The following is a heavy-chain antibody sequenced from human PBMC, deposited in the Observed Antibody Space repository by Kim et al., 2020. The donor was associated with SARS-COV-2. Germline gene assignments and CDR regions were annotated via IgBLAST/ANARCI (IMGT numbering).Heavy chain of an antibody. CDR1: GFTFSSYE. CDR2: ISSSGTTI. Sequence: GGSLRLSCAASGFTFSSYEMNWVRQAPGKGLEWVSYISSSGTTIYYADSVKGRFTISRDNAKNSLYLQMNSLRAEDTAVYYCARRYCSSTSCTIDYWGQGTLVTVSS. CDR3: ARRYCSSTSCTIDY. J-gene: IGHJ4*02. V-gene: IGHV3-48*03. D-gene: IGHD2-2*01.